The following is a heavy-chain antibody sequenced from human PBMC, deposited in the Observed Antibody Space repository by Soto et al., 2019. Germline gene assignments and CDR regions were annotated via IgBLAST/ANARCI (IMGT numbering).Heavy chain of an antibody. J-gene: IGHJ5*02. D-gene: IGHD2-21*01. CDR1: GFTVSTSW. CDR3: VRSHCAGGDCFGGFDP. Sequence: EVQLVESGGDVVQPGGSLRLSCAASGFTVSTSWMHWVRQAPGKGLVWVSHIDTVETITTYADSVKGRFAISRDNAQNTLYLQMTSLRADDTAVYYCVRSHCAGGDCFGGFDPWGQGTLVTVSS. CDR2: IDTVETIT. V-gene: IGHV3-74*01.